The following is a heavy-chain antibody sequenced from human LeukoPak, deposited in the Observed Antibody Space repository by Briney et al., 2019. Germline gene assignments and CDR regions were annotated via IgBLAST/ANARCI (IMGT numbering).Heavy chain of an antibody. CDR3: ARAVGSGSFQTYYYYMDV. CDR2: INHSRST. V-gene: IGHV4-34*01. J-gene: IGHJ6*03. D-gene: IGHD3-10*01. CDR1: GGSFSGYY. Sequence: SETLSLTCAVYGGSFSGYYWSWIRQPPGKGLEWIGEINHSRSTNYNPSLKSRVTISVDTSKNQFSLKLSSVTAADTAVYYCARAVGSGSFQTYYYYMDVWGKGTTVTISS.